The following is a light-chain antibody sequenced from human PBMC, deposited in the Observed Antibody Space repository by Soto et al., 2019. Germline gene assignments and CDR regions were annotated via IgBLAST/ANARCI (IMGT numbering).Light chain of an antibody. CDR3: EQYGSSPPSIT. V-gene: IGKV3-20*01. J-gene: IGKJ5*01. CDR1: QSLANSF. CDR2: GAS. Sequence: ELVLTQSPGTLSLSPGERATLSCRASQSLANSFIAWYQQKPGQAPRLLIYGASSRATGIPDRFSGSGSGTDFTLTISRLEPEDFAVYYCEQYGSSPPSITFGQGTRLEIK.